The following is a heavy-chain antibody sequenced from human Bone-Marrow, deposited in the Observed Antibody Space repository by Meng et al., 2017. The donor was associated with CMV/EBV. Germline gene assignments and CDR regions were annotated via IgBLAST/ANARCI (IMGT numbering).Heavy chain of an antibody. CDR3: ARLFTMTP. CDR1: GYTFTSYG. V-gene: IGHV1-18*01. J-gene: IGHJ4*02. CDR2: ISAYNGNT. Sequence: ASVKVSCKASGYTFTSYGISWVRQAPGQGLEWMGWISAYNGNTNYAQKFQGRVTITADKSTSTAYMELSSLRSEDTAVYYCARLFTMTPWGQGTLVTVSS. D-gene: IGHD3-22*01.